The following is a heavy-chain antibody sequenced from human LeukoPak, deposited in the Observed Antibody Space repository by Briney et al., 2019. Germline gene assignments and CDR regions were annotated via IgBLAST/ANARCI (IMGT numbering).Heavy chain of an antibody. D-gene: IGHD5-12*01. V-gene: IGHV1-18*01. J-gene: IGHJ4*02. CDR1: NYTFTSYG. CDR2: INAYNGDT. Sequence: GASVKVSCKASNYTFTSYGISWVRQAPGQGLEWMAWINAYNGDTNYAQKLQGRVTLTTDTSTSTAYMELRSLRSDNTAVCYCARDGSGVWFDYWGQGTLVTVSS. CDR3: ARDGSGVWFDY.